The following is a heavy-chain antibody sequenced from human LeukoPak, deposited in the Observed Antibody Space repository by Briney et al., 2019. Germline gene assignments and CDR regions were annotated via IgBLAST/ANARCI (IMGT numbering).Heavy chain of an antibody. CDR3: ARGFSSGIVATTFFDY. D-gene: IGHD5-12*01. CDR1: GGTFSSYA. V-gene: IGHV1-69*10. Sequence: SVKVSCKASGGTFSSYAISWGRQAAGQGGEWMGGIIAILGIAKYAQKFKGRVTITADKSTSTAYMELISLRSEDTAVYYCARGFSSGIVATTFFDYWGQGTLVTVSS. J-gene: IGHJ4*02. CDR2: IIAILGIA.